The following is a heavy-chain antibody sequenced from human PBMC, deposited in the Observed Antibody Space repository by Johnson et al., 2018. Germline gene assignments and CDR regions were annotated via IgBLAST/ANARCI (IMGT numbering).Heavy chain of an antibody. V-gene: IGHV3-23*04. J-gene: IGHJ4*02. CDR3: AKDITHGETIIPFWAFGDC. Sequence: QLVQSGGGLLQPGRSLRLSCTASGFTFGDYALSWFRQAPGKGLEWVSAISPGGHTTYYADSVKGRFAISRDNSGTILYLQMNSLRAEDTAIYYFAKDITHGETIIPFWAFGDCWGQGTLVTVSS. D-gene: IGHD3-10*01. CDR1: GFTFGDYA. CDR2: ISPGGHTT.